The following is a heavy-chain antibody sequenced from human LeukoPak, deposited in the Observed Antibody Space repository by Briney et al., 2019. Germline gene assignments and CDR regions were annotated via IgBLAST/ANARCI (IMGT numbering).Heavy chain of an antibody. CDR1: GFTLSTYS. V-gene: IGHV3-48*01. Sequence: PGGSLRLSCAASGFTLSTYSMNWVRQAPGKGLEWVSYVSSSSSIIYYSDSVKGRFTISRDNAKNSLYLQMNSLRVEDTAVYYCAREEGYCSGVSCYTWYYMDVWGKGTTVTVSS. D-gene: IGHD2-15*01. J-gene: IGHJ6*03. CDR2: VSSSSSII. CDR3: AREEGYCSGVSCYTWYYMDV.